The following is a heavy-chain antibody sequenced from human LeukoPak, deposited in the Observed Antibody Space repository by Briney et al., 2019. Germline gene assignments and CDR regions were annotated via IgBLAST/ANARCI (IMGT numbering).Heavy chain of an antibody. D-gene: IGHD2-15*01. V-gene: IGHV3-9*01. CDR2: ITWNRDNI. Sequence: GGSLRLSCAASGFTFDDYAMHWVRQAPGKGLEWVSGITWNRDNIGYGDSVKGRFTISRDNVKNVLYLQMTSLRPEDTAVYYCAREVGSPAVRSAFDLWGQGTLVTVS. CDR3: AREVGSPAVRSAFDL. J-gene: IGHJ3*01. CDR1: GFTFDDYA.